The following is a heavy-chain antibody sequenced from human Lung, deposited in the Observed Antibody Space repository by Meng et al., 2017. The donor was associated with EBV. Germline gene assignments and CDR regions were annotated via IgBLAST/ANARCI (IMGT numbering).Heavy chain of an antibody. CDR3: GRDQGRQLINH. Sequence: LQGLGPGLGKPAGSLSLTGTVSGDSSSSDIWWSWVRQPPGKGLEWIGEVYHRGDTNYNPSLKSRVVISVDRSKNQFSLNLSSVTAADTAVYYCGRDQGRQLINHWGQGTLVTVSS. J-gene: IGHJ4*02. CDR2: VYHRGDT. CDR1: GDSSSSDIW. V-gene: IGHV4-4*02. D-gene: IGHD1-1*01.